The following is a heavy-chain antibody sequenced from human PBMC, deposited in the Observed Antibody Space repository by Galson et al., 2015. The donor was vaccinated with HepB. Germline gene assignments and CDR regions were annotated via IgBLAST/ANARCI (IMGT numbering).Heavy chain of an antibody. V-gene: IGHV3-21*01. D-gene: IGHD2-21*01. CDR2: ISSSSSYL. CDR1: GFTFSSYS. J-gene: IGHJ6*02. CDR3: ARVHVEAPQYYYYGMDV. Sequence: SLRLSCAASGFTFSSYSMNWVRQAPGKGLEWVSSISSSSSYLYYADSVKGRFTISRDNAKNSLYLQMNSLRAENTAVYYCARVHVEAPQYYYYGMDVWGQGTTVTVSS.